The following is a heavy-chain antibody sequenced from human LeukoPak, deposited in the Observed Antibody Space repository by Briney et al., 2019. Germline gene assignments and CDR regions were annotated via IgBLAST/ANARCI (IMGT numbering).Heavy chain of an antibody. Sequence: GGSLRLSCAASGFKFSSYSMKWVRQAPGKGLEWVSFISSSSSYIYYADSLRGRFTISRDNSNNTLYLQMNSLRAEDTAVYYCAKGYRAYDSRYLFDYCGQGTLVTVSS. V-gene: IGHV3-21*01. CDR1: GFKFSSYS. CDR2: ISSSSSYI. D-gene: IGHD5-12*01. CDR3: AKGYRAYDSRYLFDY. J-gene: IGHJ4*02.